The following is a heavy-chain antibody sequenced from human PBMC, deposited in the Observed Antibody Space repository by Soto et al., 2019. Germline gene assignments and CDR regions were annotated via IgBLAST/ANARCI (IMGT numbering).Heavy chain of an antibody. V-gene: IGHV1-8*01. CDR2: MNPDSGNT. CDR1: GYTVTSYD. J-gene: IGHJ4*02. D-gene: IGHD2-15*01. Sequence: QVQLVQSGAEVKKPGASVKVSCEASGYTVTSYDINWVRQATGQGLEWMGWMNPDSGNTGYAQKFQGRGTMTRNTSISPAYRELSSLRSGDTAVDYWARDFFVGKGGLNYWGQGTLVTVSS. CDR3: ARDFFVGKGGLNY.